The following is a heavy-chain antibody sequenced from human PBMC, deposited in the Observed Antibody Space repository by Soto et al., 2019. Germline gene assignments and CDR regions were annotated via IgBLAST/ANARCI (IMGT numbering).Heavy chain of an antibody. D-gene: IGHD2-8*01. CDR2: ISYDGSNK. CDR1: GFTFSSYA. Sequence: GGSLRLSCAASGFTFSSYAMHWVRQAPGKGLEWVAVISYDGSNKYYADSVKGRFTISRDNSKNTLYLQMNSLRAEDTAVYYCARENGFDYWGQGTLVTVSS. J-gene: IGHJ4*02. V-gene: IGHV3-30-3*01. CDR3: ARENGFDY.